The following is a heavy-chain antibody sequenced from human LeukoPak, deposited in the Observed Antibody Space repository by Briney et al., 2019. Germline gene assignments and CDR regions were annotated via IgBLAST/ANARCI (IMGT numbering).Heavy chain of an antibody. CDR1: GFTFSDFY. D-gene: IGHD3-10*01. CDR2: ISASGNTK. V-gene: IGHV3-11*01. Sequence: GGSLRLSCAASGFTFSDFYMFWIRQAPGKGLEWVSYISASGNTKYYGDSVKGRFTISRDNAKNSLYLQMNSLRAEDTAVYYCARDGSGSYDQWGQGTLVTVSS. J-gene: IGHJ4*02. CDR3: ARDGSGSYDQ.